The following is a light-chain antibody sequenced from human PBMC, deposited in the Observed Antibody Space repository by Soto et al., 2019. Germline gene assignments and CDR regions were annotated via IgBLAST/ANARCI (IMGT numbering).Light chain of an antibody. CDR1: QSVSNNY. CDR3: QQYGSSPPLT. CDR2: GAS. Sequence: EIVLTQSPGTLSLSPGERATLSCRTSQSVSNNYLAWYQQKPGQAPRLLIYGASSRATGIPDRCSGSGSGTNFTLSTSRLEPEDFAVYYCQQYGSSPPLTFGGGTKVDIK. J-gene: IGKJ4*01. V-gene: IGKV3-20*01.